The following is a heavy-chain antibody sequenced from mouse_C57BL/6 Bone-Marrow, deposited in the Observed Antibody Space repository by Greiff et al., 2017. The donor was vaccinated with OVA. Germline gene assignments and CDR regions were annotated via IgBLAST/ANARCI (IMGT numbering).Heavy chain of an antibody. D-gene: IGHD1-1*01. CDR1: GYAFSSSW. Sequence: QVQLQQSGPELVKPGASVKISCKASGYAFSSSWMNWVKQRPGKGLEWIGRIYPGDGDTNYNGKFKGKATLTADKSSSTAYMQLSSLTSEDSAVYSCARCYGSSYELDYWGQGTTLTVSS. J-gene: IGHJ2*01. CDR2: IYPGDGDT. V-gene: IGHV1-82*01. CDR3: ARCYGSSYELDY.